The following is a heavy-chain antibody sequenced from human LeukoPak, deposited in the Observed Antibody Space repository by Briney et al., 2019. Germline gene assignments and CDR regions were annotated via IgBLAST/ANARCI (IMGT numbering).Heavy chain of an antibody. V-gene: IGHV1-46*01. J-gene: IGHJ4*02. CDR1: GYTFTSYY. Sequence: ASVKVSCKASGYTFTSYYMHWVRQAPGQGLEWMGIIHPRCRSTSYAQKFQGRVTMTRDTSTSTVYMEMSSLRSEDTAVYYCARGWNIVVVVADSNLDYWGQGSLVTVSS. CDR2: IHPRCRST. D-gene: IGHD2-15*01. CDR3: ARGWNIVVVVADSNLDY.